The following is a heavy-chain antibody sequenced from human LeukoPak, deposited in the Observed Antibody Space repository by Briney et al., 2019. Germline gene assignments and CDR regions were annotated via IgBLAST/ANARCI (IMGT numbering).Heavy chain of an antibody. CDR3: AKDIRYDILTGYFDY. D-gene: IGHD3-9*01. CDR1: GFTFDDYA. Sequence: PGRSLRLSCAASGFTFDDYAMHWVRQAPGKGLEWVSGISWNSGSIGYADSVKGRFTISRDNAKNSLYLLMNSLRAEDTALYYCAKDIRYDILTGYFDYWGQGTLVTVSS. V-gene: IGHV3-9*01. CDR2: ISWNSGSI. J-gene: IGHJ4*02.